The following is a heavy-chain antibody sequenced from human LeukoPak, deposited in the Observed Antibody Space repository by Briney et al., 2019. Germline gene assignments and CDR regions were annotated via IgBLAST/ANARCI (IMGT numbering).Heavy chain of an antibody. Sequence: GRSLRLSCAASGFTFSSYGMHWVRQAPGKGLEWVAVIWYDGSNRYYADSVKGRFTISRDNSKNTLYLQMNSLRAEDTAVYYCARSTTYYYDSSRYSDFDYWGQGTLVTVSS. CDR1: GFTFSSYG. CDR2: IWYDGSNR. V-gene: IGHV3-33*01. D-gene: IGHD3-22*01. CDR3: ARSTTYYYDSSRYSDFDY. J-gene: IGHJ4*02.